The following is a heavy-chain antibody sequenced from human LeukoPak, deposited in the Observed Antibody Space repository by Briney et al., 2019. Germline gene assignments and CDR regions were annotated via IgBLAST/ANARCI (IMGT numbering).Heavy chain of an antibody. CDR3: ARHLPYSSSWYIGYYYYGMDV. CDR2: MNPNNGNT. J-gene: IGHJ6*02. Sequence: ASVKVSCKASGYTFTSYDINWVRQATGQGLEWMGWMNPNNGNTGYAQKFQGRVTMTRNTSISTAYMELSSLRSEDTAVYYCARHLPYSSSWYIGYYYYGMDVWGQGTTVTVSS. CDR1: GYTFTSYD. D-gene: IGHD6-13*01. V-gene: IGHV1-8*01.